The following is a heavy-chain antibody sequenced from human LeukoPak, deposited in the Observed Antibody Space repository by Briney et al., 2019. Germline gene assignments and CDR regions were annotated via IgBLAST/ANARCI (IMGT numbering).Heavy chain of an antibody. J-gene: IGHJ3*02. CDR1: GFTFSSYG. V-gene: IGHV3-33*01. CDR2: IWYDGSNK. CDR3: ARDKPDAFDI. Sequence: PGRSLRLSCAASGFTFSSYGMHWVRQAPGKGLEWVAVIWYDGSNKYYADSVEGRFTISRDNSKNTLYLQMNSLRAEDTAVYYCARDKPDAFDIWGQGIMVTVSS.